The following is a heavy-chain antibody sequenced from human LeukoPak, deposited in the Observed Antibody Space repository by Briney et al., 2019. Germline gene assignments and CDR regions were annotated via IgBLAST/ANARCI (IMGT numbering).Heavy chain of an antibody. CDR2: INLRGST. CDR1: GGSFNDYY. Sequence: SETLSLTCAVYGGSFNDYYWNWIRQPPGKGLEWIGEINLRGSTTYNPSLKSRVTISLDESKNQFSLKLSSVTAADTAVYYCASLGGVNDYGDYAFHWGQGTLVTVSS. D-gene: IGHD4-17*01. V-gene: IGHV4-34*01. CDR3: ASLGGVNDYGDYAFH. J-gene: IGHJ4*02.